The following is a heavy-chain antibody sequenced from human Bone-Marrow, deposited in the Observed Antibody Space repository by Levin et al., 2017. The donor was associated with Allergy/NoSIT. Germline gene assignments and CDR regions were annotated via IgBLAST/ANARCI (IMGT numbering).Heavy chain of an antibody. D-gene: IGHD6-25*01. CDR1: GFRFSGYA. Sequence: GGSLRLSCVASGFRFSGYAISWVRQAPGKGLEWVSSISGAATATWYADSLKGRSTISRDASKNTVYWQITDLRADDTGLSHCVKSNVAAERPVVGWFDPWGQGTLVTVSS. J-gene: IGHJ5*02. CDR2: ISGAATAT. CDR3: VKSNVAAERPVVGWFDP. V-gene: IGHV3-23*01.